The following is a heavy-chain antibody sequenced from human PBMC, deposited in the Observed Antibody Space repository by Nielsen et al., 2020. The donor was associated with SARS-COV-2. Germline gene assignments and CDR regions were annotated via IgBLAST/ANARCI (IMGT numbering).Heavy chain of an antibody. CDR3: AKSAVAAAGVIPV. D-gene: IGHD6-13*01. V-gene: IGHV3-30*18. CDR1: GFTFRSSG. Sequence: GRSLRPSFAASGFTFRSSGMPGVPQAPGKGLEWLAVISYDGSNKYYADSVKGRFTISRDNSKNPLYLQMNSLRAEETAVYYCAKSAVAAAGVIPVWGQGTTVTVSS. CDR2: ISYDGSNK. J-gene: IGHJ6*02.